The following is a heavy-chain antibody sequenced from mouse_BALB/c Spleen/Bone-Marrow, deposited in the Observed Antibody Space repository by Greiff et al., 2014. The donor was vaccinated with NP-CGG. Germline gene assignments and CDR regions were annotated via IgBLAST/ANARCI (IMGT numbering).Heavy chain of an antibody. V-gene: IGHV1-9*01. J-gene: IGHJ2*01. CDR3: ARPGIRSLDY. CDR1: GYRFNSYW. CDR2: ILPGSGSI. Sequence: VQLQQSGADLMKPGASVKISCKATGYRFNSYWIEWVKQRPGHGLEWIGEILPGSGSINFNEKFKGKATFTAYTSSNTAYMQISSLTSESSAVYYCARPGIRSLDYWGQGTTLTVSS.